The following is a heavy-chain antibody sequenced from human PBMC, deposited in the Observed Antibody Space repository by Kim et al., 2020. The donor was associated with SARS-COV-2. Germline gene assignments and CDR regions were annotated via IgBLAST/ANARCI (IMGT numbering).Heavy chain of an antibody. J-gene: IGHJ5*02. D-gene: IGHD1-7*01. Sequence: SETLSLTCAVYGGSFSGYYWSWIRQPPGKGLEWIGEINHSGSTNYNPSLKSRVTISVDTSKNQFSLKLSSVTAADTAVYYCARDLPVPLTGTSIRGFEQNWFDPWGQGTLVTVSS. CDR2: INHSGST. CDR1: GGSFSGYY. V-gene: IGHV4-34*01. CDR3: ARDLPVPLTGTSIRGFEQNWFDP.